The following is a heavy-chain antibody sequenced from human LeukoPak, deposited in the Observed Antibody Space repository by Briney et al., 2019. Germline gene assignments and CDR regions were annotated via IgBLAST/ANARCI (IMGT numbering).Heavy chain of an antibody. J-gene: IGHJ4*02. Sequence: GGSLRLSCAASGFTFSSYAMSWVRQAPGKGLEWVSAISGSGGSTYYADSAKGRFTISRDNSKNTLYLQMNSLRAEDTAVYYCAKDRRLVVVTSYFDYWGQGTLVTVSS. CDR3: AKDRRLVVVTSYFDY. CDR2: ISGSGGST. CDR1: GFTFSSYA. D-gene: IGHD3-22*01. V-gene: IGHV3-23*01.